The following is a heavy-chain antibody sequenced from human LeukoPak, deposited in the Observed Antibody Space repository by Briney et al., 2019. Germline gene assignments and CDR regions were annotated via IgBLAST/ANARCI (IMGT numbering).Heavy chain of an antibody. CDR3: ARGGTDYYDNSGYYYACDY. CDR1: GYTLTSYY. Sequence: ASVKVSCKASGYTLTSYYMHWVRQAPGQGLEWMGIINPSGGSTSYAQKFQGRVTMTRDTSTSTVYMELSSLRSEDTAVYYCARGGTDYYDNSGYYYACDYWGQGTLVTVSS. V-gene: IGHV1-46*01. J-gene: IGHJ4*02. CDR2: INPSGGST. D-gene: IGHD3-22*01.